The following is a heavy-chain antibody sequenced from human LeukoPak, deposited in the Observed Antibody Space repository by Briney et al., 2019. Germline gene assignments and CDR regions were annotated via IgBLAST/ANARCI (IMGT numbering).Heavy chain of an antibody. J-gene: IGHJ3*02. D-gene: IGHD3-22*01. CDR2: IYYSGST. V-gene: IGHV4-39*07. Sequence: SETLSLTCTVSGGSISSSSYYWGWIRQPPGKGLEWIGSIYYSGSTYYNPSLKSRVTISVDTSKNQFSLKLSSVTAADTAVYYCARPAVYYDSSGYPEHPDAFDIWGQGTMVTASS. CDR1: GGSISSSSYY. CDR3: ARPAVYYDSSGYPEHPDAFDI.